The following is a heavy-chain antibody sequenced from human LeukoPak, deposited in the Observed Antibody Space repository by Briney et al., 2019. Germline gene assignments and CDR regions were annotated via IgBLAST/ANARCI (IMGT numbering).Heavy chain of an antibody. CDR2: ISGDGTTR. J-gene: IGHJ4*02. CDR1: GFTFSDCY. D-gene: IGHD3-10*01. Sequence: PGGSLRLSCAASGFTFSDCYMSWVRQAPGKGLEWVSYISGDGTTRYYADSVRGRFTVSRDNTKNSLFLQMNSLRAEDTAIYYCTREDYYYAAGYWGQGTLVTVSS. V-gene: IGHV3-11*04. CDR3: TREDYYYAAGY.